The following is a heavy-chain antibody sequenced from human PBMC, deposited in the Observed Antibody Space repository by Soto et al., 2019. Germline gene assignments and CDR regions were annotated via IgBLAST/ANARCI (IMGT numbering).Heavy chain of an antibody. V-gene: IGHV3-23*01. J-gene: IGHJ4*02. D-gene: IGHD1-1*01. CDR2: ISGSGGTT. CDR1: GFTFSSYA. CDR3: AKDISTSGSVTSRVSFDY. Sequence: EVQLLESGGGLVQPGGSLRLSCAASGFTFSSYAMGWVRQAPGKGLEWVSAISGSGGTTYYADSVKGRFTISRDNSKNTLYLQMNSLRAEDTAVYYCAKDISTSGSVTSRVSFDYWGQGTLVTVSS.